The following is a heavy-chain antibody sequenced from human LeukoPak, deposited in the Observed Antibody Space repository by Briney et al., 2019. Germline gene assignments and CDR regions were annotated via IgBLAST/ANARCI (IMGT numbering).Heavy chain of an antibody. V-gene: IGHV3-9*01. J-gene: IGHJ6*02. Sequence: GRSLRLSCAASGFTFDDYAMHWVRQAPGKGLEWVSGISWNSGSIGYADSVKGRFTISRDNAKNSLYLQMNSLRAEDTALYYCAKGIGYSYGPYGDYYYYYGMDVWGQGTTVTVSS. CDR2: ISWNSGSI. CDR3: AKGIGYSYGPYGDYYYYYGMDV. D-gene: IGHD5-18*01. CDR1: GFTFDDYA.